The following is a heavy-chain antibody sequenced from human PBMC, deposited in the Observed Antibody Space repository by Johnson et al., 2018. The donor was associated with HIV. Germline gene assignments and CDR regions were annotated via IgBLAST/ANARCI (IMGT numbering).Heavy chain of an antibody. CDR1: GFTFSTYG. CDR3: AKWGSMRATSAFDI. Sequence: VQLVESGGGLVQPGESLRLSCVASGFTFSTYGMHWVRQAPGKGLEWVAVIWYDGSNKYYADSVKGRLTISRDNSKNTLYLQMNSLRAEDTAVYYCAKWGSMRATSAFDIWGQGTMVTVSS. J-gene: IGHJ3*02. CDR2: IWYDGSNK. D-gene: IGHD1-26*01. V-gene: IGHV3-33*06.